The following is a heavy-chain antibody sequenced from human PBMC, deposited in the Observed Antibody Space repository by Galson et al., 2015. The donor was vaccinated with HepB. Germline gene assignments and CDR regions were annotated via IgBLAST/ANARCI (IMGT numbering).Heavy chain of an antibody. Sequence: SLRLSCAASGFTFSSCAMSWVRQAPGKGLEWVSAISGGGGTTYYADSVKGRFTISRDNSKNTLYLQMNSLRAEDTAVYYCAKGRYSSGWFDFDYWGQGTLVTVSS. CDR3: AKGRYSSGWFDFDY. J-gene: IGHJ4*02. V-gene: IGHV3-23*01. D-gene: IGHD6-19*01. CDR2: ISGGGGTT. CDR1: GFTFSSCA.